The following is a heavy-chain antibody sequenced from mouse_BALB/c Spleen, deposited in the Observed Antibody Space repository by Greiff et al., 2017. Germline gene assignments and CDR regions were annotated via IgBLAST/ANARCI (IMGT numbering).Heavy chain of an antibody. CDR2: IYPGDGDT. D-gene: IGHD2-14*01. CDR1: GYAFSSSW. V-gene: IGHV1-82*01. J-gene: IGHJ4*01. CDR3: ARMRSYRYEVFYAMDY. Sequence: VQLHQSGPELVKPGASVKISCKASGYAFSSSWMNWVKQRPGQGLEWIGRIYPGDGDTNYNGKFKGKATLTADKSSSTAYMQLSSLTSVDSAVYFCARMRSYRYEVFYAMDYWGQGTSVTVSS.